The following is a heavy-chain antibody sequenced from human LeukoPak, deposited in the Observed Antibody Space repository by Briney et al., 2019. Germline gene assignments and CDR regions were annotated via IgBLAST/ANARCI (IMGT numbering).Heavy chain of an antibody. J-gene: IGHJ5*02. CDR3: ARDSSYYYDSSGYYRRWFDP. CDR2: INPSGGST. Sequence: GASVKVSCKASGYTFTSYYMHWVRQAPGQGLEWMGIINPSGGSTSYAQKFQGRVTMTRDTSTSTVYMELSSLRSEDTAVYYCARDSSYYYDSSGYYRRWFDPWGQGTLVTVSS. D-gene: IGHD3-22*01. V-gene: IGHV1-46*01. CDR1: GYTFTSYY.